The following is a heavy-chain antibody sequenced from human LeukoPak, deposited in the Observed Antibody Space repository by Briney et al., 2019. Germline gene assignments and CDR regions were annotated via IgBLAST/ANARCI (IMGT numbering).Heavy chain of an antibody. CDR1: GGSISSSSYY. Sequence: SETLSLTCTVSGGSISSSSYYWGWIRQPPGKGLEWIGSIYYSGSTYYNPSLKSRVTISVDTSKNQFSLKLSSVTAADTAVCYCVIWWFDWSPSYYYYMDVWGKGTTVTVSS. D-gene: IGHD3-9*01. J-gene: IGHJ6*03. V-gene: IGHV4-39*01. CDR2: IYYSGST. CDR3: VIWWFDWSPSYYYYMDV.